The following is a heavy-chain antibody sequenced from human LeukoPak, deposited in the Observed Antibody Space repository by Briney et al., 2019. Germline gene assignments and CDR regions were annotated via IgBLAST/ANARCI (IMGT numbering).Heavy chain of an antibody. Sequence: PGGSLRLSCAASGFTVSSNYMSWVRQAPGKRLEWVSVIYSGGSTYYADSVKGRFTISRDNSKNTLYLQMNSLRAEDTAVYYCAREDTEYAFDIWGQGTMVTVSS. CDR3: AREDTEYAFDI. V-gene: IGHV3-66*01. D-gene: IGHD5-18*01. CDR2: IYSGGST. CDR1: GFTVSSNY. J-gene: IGHJ3*02.